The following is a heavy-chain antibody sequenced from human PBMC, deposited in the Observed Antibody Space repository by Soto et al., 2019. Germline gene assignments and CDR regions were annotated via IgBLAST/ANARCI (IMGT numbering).Heavy chain of an antibody. J-gene: IGHJ4*01. CDR2: IGAARDP. D-gene: IGHD2-21*01. CDR3: MSSDSDGSHQTNRVF. V-gene: IGHV3-13*05. CDR1: GFTFSDYD. Sequence: GGSLRLSCTASGFTFSDYDMHWVRQGSGKGLEWVSTIGAARDPYYTGSVKGRFTTSRENAKNSLYLQMSGLRVEDTAIYYCMSSDSDGSHQTNRVFWGHGTLVTVSS.